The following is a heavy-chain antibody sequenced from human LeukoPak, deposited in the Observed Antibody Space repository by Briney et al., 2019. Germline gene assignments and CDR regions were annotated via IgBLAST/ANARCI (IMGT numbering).Heavy chain of an antibody. CDR1: GFAVSSNY. J-gene: IGHJ3*02. D-gene: IGHD5-12*01. V-gene: IGHV3-53*01. CDR3: ARDRHRYSGINGDGDAFDI. CDR2: IYSDGST. Sequence: GGSLRLSCAASGFAVSSNYISWVRQAPGKGLEWVSIIYSDGSTFHADSVKGRFTMSRDNSKNTLDLQMNSLRAEDTAVYFCARDRHRYSGINGDGDAFDIWGQGTMVTVSS.